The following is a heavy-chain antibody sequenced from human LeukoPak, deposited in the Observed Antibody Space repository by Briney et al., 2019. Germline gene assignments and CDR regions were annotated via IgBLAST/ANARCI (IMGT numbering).Heavy chain of an antibody. D-gene: IGHD4-17*01. CDR1: GFTFSSYA. J-gene: IGHJ4*02. CDR2: ISRSSSTI. Sequence: GGSLRLSCAASGFTFSSYAMSWVRQAPGKGLEWVSYISRSSSTIYYTDSVKGRFTISRDNAKNSLYLQMNSLRAEDTAVYYCAKGPMTTVIMYFDYWGQGTLVTVSS. V-gene: IGHV3-48*01. CDR3: AKGPMTTVIMYFDY.